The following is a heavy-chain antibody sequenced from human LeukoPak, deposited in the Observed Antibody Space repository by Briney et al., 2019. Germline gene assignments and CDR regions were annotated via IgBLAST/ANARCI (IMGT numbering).Heavy chain of an antibody. V-gene: IGHV3-21*06. Sequence: GGSLRLSCAASGFTFSDYSMNWVRQAPGKGLEWVSVISSSSTYIYYADSVKGRFTISRDNAKNSLYLQMNSLRAEDTAVYYCARVSTAVSLAIDYWGQGTLVTVST. D-gene: IGHD6-13*01. CDR3: ARVSTAVSLAIDY. CDR2: ISSSSTYI. J-gene: IGHJ4*02. CDR1: GFTFSDYS.